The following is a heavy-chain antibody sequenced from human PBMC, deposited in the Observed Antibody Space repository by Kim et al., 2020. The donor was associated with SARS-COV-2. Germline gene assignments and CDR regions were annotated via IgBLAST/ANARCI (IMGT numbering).Heavy chain of an antibody. D-gene: IGHD6-6*01. CDR3: ARLAGGSSSVHY. Sequence: YSPSFQGHVTSSADKSISTAYLQWSSLKASDTAMYYCARLAGGSSSVHYWGQGTLVTVSS. V-gene: IGHV5-10-1*01. J-gene: IGHJ4*02.